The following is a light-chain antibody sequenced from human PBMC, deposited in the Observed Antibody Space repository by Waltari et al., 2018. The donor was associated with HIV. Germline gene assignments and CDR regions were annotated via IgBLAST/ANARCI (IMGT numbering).Light chain of an antibody. Sequence: QSVLTQPPSVSGTPGQNVTISCSGSSTTIGSNIVNWYQQVPEAAPKRLIYSNDQRPSGVPDRFSGSKSGTSASLAISGLQSADEADYYCAAWDDSLNGMFGGGTKLTV. J-gene: IGLJ3*02. CDR2: SND. CDR3: AAWDDSLNGM. V-gene: IGLV1-44*01. CDR1: STTIGSNI.